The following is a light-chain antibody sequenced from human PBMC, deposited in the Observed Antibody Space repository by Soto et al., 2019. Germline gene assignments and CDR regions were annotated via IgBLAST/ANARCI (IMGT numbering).Light chain of an antibody. CDR3: SSYTSSGTYV. Sequence: QSVLTQPASVSGPPGQSITISCTGTSSDVGGYGSVSWYQQHPGKAPKLMIYEVSNRPSGVSNRFSGSKSGNTASLTSSGLQAEDDADYYCSSYTSSGTYVFGTGTKLTVL. CDR1: SSDVGGYGS. J-gene: IGLJ1*01. V-gene: IGLV2-14*01. CDR2: EVS.